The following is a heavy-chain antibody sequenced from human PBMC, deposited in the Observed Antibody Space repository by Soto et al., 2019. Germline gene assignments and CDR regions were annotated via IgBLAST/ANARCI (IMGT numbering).Heavy chain of an antibody. V-gene: IGHV4-30-4*01. D-gene: IGHD6-13*01. J-gene: IGHJ5*02. Sequence: SEPLSHSSTVSGGSIRPCYYYWSCLRQPTIKGLEWIGYIYYSGSTYYNPSLKSRVTISVDTSKNQFSLKLSSVTAADTAVYYCARDGAAAEHNWFDPCGQGTRVNVSS. CDR3: ARDGAAAEHNWFDP. CDR1: GGSIRPCYYY. CDR2: IYYSGST.